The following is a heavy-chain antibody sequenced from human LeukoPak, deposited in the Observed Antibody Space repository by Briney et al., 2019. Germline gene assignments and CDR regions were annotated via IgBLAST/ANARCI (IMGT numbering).Heavy chain of an antibody. J-gene: IGHJ4*02. CDR3: ARGQLRYCTNGVCYTSPRLAIPFDH. CDR1: GGSFSGYY. CDR2: INHSGST. Sequence: PSETLSLTCAVYGGSFSGYYWSWIRQPPGKGLEWIGEINHSGSTNYNPSLKSRVTISVDTSKNQFSLKLSSVTAADTAVYYCARGQLRYCTNGVCYTSPRLAIPFDHWGQGTLVTVSS. V-gene: IGHV4-34*01. D-gene: IGHD2-8*01.